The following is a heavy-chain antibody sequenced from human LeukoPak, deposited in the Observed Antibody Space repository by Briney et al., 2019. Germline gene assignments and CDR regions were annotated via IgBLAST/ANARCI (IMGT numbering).Heavy chain of an antibody. CDR2: ISGSSGST. V-gene: IGHV3-23*01. CDR3: IVFGDSNH. J-gene: IGHJ5*02. Sequence: PGGSLRLSCAASGFTFSSYAMSWVRQAPGKGLEWVSAISGSSGSTYYADSVKGRFTISRDTSKNTLCLQINSLRVEDTAVYYCIVFGDSNHWGQGTLVTVSS. D-gene: IGHD4-17*01. CDR1: GFTFSSYA.